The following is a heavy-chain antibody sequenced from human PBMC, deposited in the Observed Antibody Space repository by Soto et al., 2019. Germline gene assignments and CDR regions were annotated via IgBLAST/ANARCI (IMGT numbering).Heavy chain of an antibody. Sequence: ASVKVSCKGSGYTFTSYYMHWVRQAPGQRLEWMGRIIGGNGDTKYSQKFQDRVTFTRDTSASTAYMDLSSLTSEDTAVYYCASNQKGPYTGMDVWGQGTTVTVS. CDR1: GYTFTSYY. D-gene: IGHD5-18*01. CDR2: IIGGNGDT. CDR3: ASNQKGPYTGMDV. V-gene: IGHV1-3*01. J-gene: IGHJ6*02.